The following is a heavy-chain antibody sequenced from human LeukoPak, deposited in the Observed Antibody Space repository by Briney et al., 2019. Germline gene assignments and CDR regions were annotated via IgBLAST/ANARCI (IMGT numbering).Heavy chain of an antibody. Sequence: GGSLRLSCAASGFAFSSYAMSWVRQAPGKGLEWVSGISGSAGATYYADSLKGRFTISRDNSKKTVYLQMNSLRGDDTAIYYCAKVWNKWNYFDYWGQAALVTVSA. J-gene: IGHJ4*02. CDR3: AKVWNKWNYFDY. D-gene: IGHD1-1*01. CDR2: ISGSAGAT. V-gene: IGHV3-23*01. CDR1: GFAFSSYA.